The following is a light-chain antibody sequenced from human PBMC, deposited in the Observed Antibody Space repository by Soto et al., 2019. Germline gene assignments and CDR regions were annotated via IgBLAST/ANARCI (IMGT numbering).Light chain of an antibody. CDR3: QQYNGYSTWT. Sequence: DIQMTQSPSTLSASVGDRVTITCRASQSIDSWLAWYQQKPGKAPKVLIWDASSLQRGVPSRFSGSGSGTEFTLTISSLQPDDFATYYCQQYNGYSTWTFGQGTKVEIK. J-gene: IGKJ1*01. V-gene: IGKV1-5*01. CDR1: QSIDSW. CDR2: DAS.